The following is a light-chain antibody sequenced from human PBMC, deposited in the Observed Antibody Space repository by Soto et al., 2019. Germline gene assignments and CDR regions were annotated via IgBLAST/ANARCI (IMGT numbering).Light chain of an antibody. CDR2: EVS. CDR3: SSYTSGSLRV. J-gene: IGLJ1*01. CDR1: SSDIGGYYY. V-gene: IGLV2-14*01. Sequence: QSALTQPAPVSGSPGQSITISCTGTSSDIGGYYYVSWYQHHPGKAPKLLIYEVSYRPSGVSDRFSGSKSANTASLTISGLQAEDEADYYCSSYTSGSLRVFGTGTKVTVL.